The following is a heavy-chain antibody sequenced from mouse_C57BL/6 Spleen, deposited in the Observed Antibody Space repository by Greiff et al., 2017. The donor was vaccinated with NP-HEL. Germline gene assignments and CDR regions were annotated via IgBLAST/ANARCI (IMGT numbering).Heavy chain of an antibody. CDR2: IWSGGST. V-gene: IGHV2-2*01. CDR1: GFSLTSYG. Sequence: VQLQQSGPGLVQPSQSLSITCTVSGFSLTSYGVHWVRQSPGKGLEWLGVIWSGGSTDYNAAFISRLSISKDNSKSQVFFKMNSLQADDTAIYYCASTPPEFAYWGQGTLVTVSA. CDR3: ASTPPEFAY. J-gene: IGHJ3*01.